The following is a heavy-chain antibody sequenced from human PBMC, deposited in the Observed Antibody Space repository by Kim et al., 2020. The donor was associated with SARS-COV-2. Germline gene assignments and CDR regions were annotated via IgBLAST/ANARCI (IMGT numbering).Heavy chain of an antibody. V-gene: IGHV4-59*01. Sequence: STNYNPSLKSLVTISVDTSKNQFSLKLSSVTAADTAVYYCARDVGADFDYWGQGTLVTVSS. CDR3: ARDVGADFDY. CDR2: ST. D-gene: IGHD3-16*01. J-gene: IGHJ4*02.